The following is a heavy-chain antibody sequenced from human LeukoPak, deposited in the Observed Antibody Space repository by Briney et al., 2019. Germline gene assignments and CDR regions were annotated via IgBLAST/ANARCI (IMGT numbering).Heavy chain of an antibody. CDR1: GGSFSSYY. CDR3: ARDRYYDSSGYHFDY. J-gene: IGHJ4*02. CDR2: INHSGST. V-gene: IGHV4-34*01. Sequence: SETLSLTCAVYGGSFSSYYWSWIRQPPGKGLEWIGEINHSGSTSYNPSLKSRVTISVDTSKNQFSLQLNSVTPEDTAVYYCARDRYYDSSGYHFDYWGQGTLVTVSS. D-gene: IGHD3-22*01.